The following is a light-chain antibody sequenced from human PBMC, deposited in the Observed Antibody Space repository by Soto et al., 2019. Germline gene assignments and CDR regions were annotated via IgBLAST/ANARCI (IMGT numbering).Light chain of an antibody. Sequence: EIVLTQSPGTLSLSPGERATLSCRASQSVSSNYLAWYQQKPGQPPRFLIYGASSRATGIPDRFSASGSGTDFTLIISRREPEDFAVYYCQQYGTSPPWTFGQGTKVEIK. V-gene: IGKV3-20*01. CDR1: QSVSSNY. CDR3: QQYGTSPPWT. J-gene: IGKJ1*01. CDR2: GAS.